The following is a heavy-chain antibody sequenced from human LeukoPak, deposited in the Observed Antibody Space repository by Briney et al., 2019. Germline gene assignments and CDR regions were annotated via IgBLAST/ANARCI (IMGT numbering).Heavy chain of an antibody. Sequence: GRSLRLSCTVSGFTVSSNSMSRVRQAPGKGLEWVSFIYSDNTHYSDSVKGRFTISRDNSKNTLYLQMNSLRAEDTAVYYCARRAGAYSHPYDYWGQGTLVTVSS. V-gene: IGHV3-53*01. CDR3: ARRAGAYSHPYDY. J-gene: IGHJ4*02. D-gene: IGHD4/OR15-4a*01. CDR1: GFTVSSNS. CDR2: IYSDNT.